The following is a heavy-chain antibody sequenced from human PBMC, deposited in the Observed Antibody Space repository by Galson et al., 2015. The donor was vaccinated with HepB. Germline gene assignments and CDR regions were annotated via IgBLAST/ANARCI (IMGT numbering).Heavy chain of an antibody. Sequence: SVKVSCKASGYTFTSYAMNWVRQAPGQGLEWMGWINTNTGNPTYAQGFTGRFVFSLDTSVSTAYLQISSLKAEDTAVYYCARTYYDFWSGYYTGLPNHFDYWGQGTLVTVSS. CDR3: ARTYYDFWSGYYTGLPNHFDY. V-gene: IGHV7-4-1*02. D-gene: IGHD3-3*01. CDR1: GYTFTSYA. CDR2: INTNTGNP. J-gene: IGHJ4*02.